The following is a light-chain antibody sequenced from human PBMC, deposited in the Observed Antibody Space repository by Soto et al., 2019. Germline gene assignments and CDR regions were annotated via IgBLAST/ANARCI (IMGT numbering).Light chain of an antibody. Sequence: QSAEPRPGSVCGSPGQSITISCTGTSSDVGSYNLVSWYQQHPGKAPKLMIYEVSKRPSGVSNRFSGSKSGNTASLTISGLQAEDEADYYCCSYAGSSTPLIFGTGTKVTVL. J-gene: IGLJ1*01. CDR1: SSDVGSYNL. V-gene: IGLV2-23*02. CDR2: EVS. CDR3: CSYAGSSTPLI.